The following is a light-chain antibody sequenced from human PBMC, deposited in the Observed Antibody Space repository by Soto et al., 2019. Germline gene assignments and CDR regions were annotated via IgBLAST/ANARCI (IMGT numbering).Light chain of an antibody. V-gene: IGKV3-20*01. Sequence: EIVLTQSPGTLSLSPGERATLSCRTSQSFSRSSLAWYQQKSGQPPRLLIYGASSRATGIPDRFSGSGSGTDFTLTISRLEPEDFAVYYCQQYVGTPPYTFGQGTKLEIK. J-gene: IGKJ2*01. CDR1: QSFSRSS. CDR2: GAS. CDR3: QQYVGTPPYT.